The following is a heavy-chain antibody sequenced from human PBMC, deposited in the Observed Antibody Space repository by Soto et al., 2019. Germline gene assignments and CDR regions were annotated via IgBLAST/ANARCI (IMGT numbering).Heavy chain of an antibody. CDR2: ISSSSSTI. CDR3: ARLGYYDILTGYPQPYGY. D-gene: IGHD3-9*01. J-gene: IGHJ4*02. V-gene: IGHV3-48*01. CDR1: GFTFSSYS. Sequence: PGGSLRLSCAASGFTFSSYSMNWVRQAPGKGLEWVSYISSSSSTIYYADSVKGRFTISRDNAKNSLYLQMNSLRAEDTAVYYCARLGYYDILTGYPQPYGYWGQGTLVTVSS.